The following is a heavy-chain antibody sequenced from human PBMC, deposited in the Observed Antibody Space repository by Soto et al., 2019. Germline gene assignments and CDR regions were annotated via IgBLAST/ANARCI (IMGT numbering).Heavy chain of an antibody. J-gene: IGHJ5*02. D-gene: IGHD2-21*01. Sequence: QVQLVQSGAEVKKSGSSVKVSCKASGGTFGSNTISWVRQAPGQGLQWMGRIIPIVDITDYAQDFQGRVTITADKSTSTAYTELSSLRSEDTAVYYCAAGKYCDSHTCYSWFDPWGQGTLVTVSS. V-gene: IGHV1-69*02. CDR1: GGTFGSNT. CDR3: AAGKYCDSHTCYSWFDP. CDR2: IIPIVDIT.